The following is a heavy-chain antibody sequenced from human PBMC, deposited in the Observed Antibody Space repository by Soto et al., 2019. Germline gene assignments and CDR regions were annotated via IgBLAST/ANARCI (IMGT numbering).Heavy chain of an antibody. CDR3: PTDSVV. J-gene: IGHJ4*02. D-gene: IGHD2-21*01. Sequence: GGSLRLSCSASGFTFNNVSMSWVRQAPGKGLEWVGRINSKTDGGAADYVAPMKGRFTISRDDSKNTLFLQMDSLTTEDTAVYYCPTDSVVWGQGALVTVSS. CDR1: GFTFNNVS. V-gene: IGHV3-15*01. CDR2: INSKTDGGAA.